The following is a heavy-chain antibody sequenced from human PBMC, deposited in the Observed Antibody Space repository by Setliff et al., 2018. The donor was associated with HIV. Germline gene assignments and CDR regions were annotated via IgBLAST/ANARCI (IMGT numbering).Heavy chain of an antibody. V-gene: IGHV3-48*01. CDR2: IFTSSDLI. CDR1: GFNFGDYS. CDR3: VRDKNWAFDY. Sequence: RLSCRASGFNFGDYSMNWVRQAPGKGLEWLSYIFTSSDLITYADSVKGRFTISRDSAKNSLYLQMNSLRAEDTAVYFCVRDKNWAFDYWGQGVLVTVSS. J-gene: IGHJ4*02. D-gene: IGHD7-27*01.